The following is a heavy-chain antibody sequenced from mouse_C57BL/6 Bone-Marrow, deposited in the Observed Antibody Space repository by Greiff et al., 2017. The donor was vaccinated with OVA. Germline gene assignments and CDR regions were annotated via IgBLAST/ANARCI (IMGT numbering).Heavy chain of an antibody. CDR3: ARDLGRLYYFDY. V-gene: IGHV5-4*01. D-gene: IGHD4-1*01. Sequence: EVKLVESGGGLVKPGGSLKLSCAASGFTFSSYAMSWVRQTPEKRLEWVATISDGGSYTYYPDNVKGRFTISRDNAENNLYLQMSHLKSEDTAMYYCARDLGRLYYFDYWGQGTTLTVSS. CDR1: GFTFSSYA. J-gene: IGHJ2*01. CDR2: ISDGGSYT.